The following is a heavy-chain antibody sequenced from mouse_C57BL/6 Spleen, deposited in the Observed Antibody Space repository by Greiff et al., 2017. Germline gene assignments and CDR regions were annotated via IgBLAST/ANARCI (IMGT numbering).Heavy chain of an antibody. CDR2: ISYDGSN. CDR3: APYYYGSNWYFDV. Sequence: EVKLMESGPGLVKPSQSLSLTCSVTGYSITSGYYWNWIRQFPGNKLEWMGYISYDGSNNYNPSLKNRISITRDTSKNQFFLKLNSVTTEDTATYYCAPYYYGSNWYFDVWGTGTTVTVSS. V-gene: IGHV3-6*01. J-gene: IGHJ1*03. D-gene: IGHD1-1*01. CDR1: GYSITSGYY.